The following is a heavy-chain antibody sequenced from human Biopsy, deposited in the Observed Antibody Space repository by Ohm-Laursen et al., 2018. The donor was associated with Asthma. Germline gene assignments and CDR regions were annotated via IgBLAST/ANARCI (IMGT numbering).Heavy chain of an antibody. J-gene: IGHJ5*02. Sequence: GSLRLSCAASGFTFGDYWMSWVRQVPGKGLEWVSAISGSGGSTYYADSVKGRFTISRDNSKNTLYLQMNSLRAEDTAVYYCAKAKRYFDWYWFDPWGQETLVTVSS. CDR3: AKAKRYFDWYWFDP. CDR1: GFTFGDYW. CDR2: ISGSGGST. D-gene: IGHD3-9*01. V-gene: IGHV3-23*01.